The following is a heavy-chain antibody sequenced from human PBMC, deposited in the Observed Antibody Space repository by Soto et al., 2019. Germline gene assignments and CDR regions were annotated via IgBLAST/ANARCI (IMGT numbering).Heavy chain of an antibody. V-gene: IGHV1-46*01. Sequence: GASVKVSCKAPGDTFTSYYLNWVRQAPGQGLEWMGVINPHGGSTKYAQKFQGRITMTRDTSRSTVYMELSSLRSDDTAIYYCARSSGGNFGIIIEGSNWFDPWGQGTLVTVPQ. D-gene: IGHD3-3*01. CDR2: INPHGGST. CDR1: GDTFTSYY. CDR3: ARSSGGNFGIIIEGSNWFDP. J-gene: IGHJ5*02.